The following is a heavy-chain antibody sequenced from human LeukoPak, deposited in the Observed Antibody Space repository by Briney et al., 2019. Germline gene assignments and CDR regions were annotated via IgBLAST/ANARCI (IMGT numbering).Heavy chain of an antibody. CDR3: AKAAEPHDTNAGFDY. CDR1: KFTFFNYG. V-gene: IGHV3-30*02. J-gene: IGHJ4*02. Sequence: GGSLRLSCAASKFTFFNYGMHWVRQAPGKGLEWVAYIRYDETNKYYADSVKGRFTISRDNSKNTLYLQMNSLRADDTAVYYCAKAAEPHDTNAGFDYWGQGTLVTVSS. CDR2: IRYDETNK.